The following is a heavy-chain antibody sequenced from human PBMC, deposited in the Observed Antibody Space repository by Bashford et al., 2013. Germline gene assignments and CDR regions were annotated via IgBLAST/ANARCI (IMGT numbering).Heavy chain of an antibody. D-gene: IGHD2-2*02. Sequence: SETLSLTCLVSGDSVISSTYFWGWIRQPPGKGLEWIGSIFHSGRTYYNSSFKSRLSLSIDTSKNQFSLNLNSVTAADTATYYCAIPNARYTTSRGRLDYWGPGSLVTVSS. V-gene: IGHV4-39*07. J-gene: IGHJ4*02. CDR1: GDSVISSTYF. CDR2: IFHSGRT. CDR3: AIPNARYTTSRGRLDY.